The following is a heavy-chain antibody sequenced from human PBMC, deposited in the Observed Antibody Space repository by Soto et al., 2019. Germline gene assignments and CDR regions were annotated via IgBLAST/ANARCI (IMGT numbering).Heavy chain of an antibody. CDR1: GFTFSTYG. Sequence: QVQLVESGGGVVQTGRSLRLSCAASGFTFSTYGMHWVRQAPGKGLEWVAVISYDGSNKYYADSVKGRFTISRDNSKNTLYLQMNGLRAEDTAVFYCAKVGLVLSLYAMDVWGQGTTVTVSS. V-gene: IGHV3-30*18. J-gene: IGHJ6*02. CDR2: ISYDGSNK. CDR3: AKVGLVLSLYAMDV. D-gene: IGHD6-13*01.